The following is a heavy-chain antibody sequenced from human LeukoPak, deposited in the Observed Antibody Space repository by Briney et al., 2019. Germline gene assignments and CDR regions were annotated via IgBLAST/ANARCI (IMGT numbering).Heavy chain of an antibody. V-gene: IGHV3-23*01. J-gene: IGHJ5*02. D-gene: IGHD2-15*01. CDR3: AKARYCSGGTCPEWFDP. CDR1: GFTFSDYA. CDR2: ISYSGGNT. Sequence: GGSLRLSCAASGFTFSDYAMNWVRQALGRGLEWVSTISYSGGNTYYADPVKGRFTISRDNSKNTLYLQMNCLRAEDTAIYYCAKARYCSGGTCPEWFDPWGQGTLVTVSS.